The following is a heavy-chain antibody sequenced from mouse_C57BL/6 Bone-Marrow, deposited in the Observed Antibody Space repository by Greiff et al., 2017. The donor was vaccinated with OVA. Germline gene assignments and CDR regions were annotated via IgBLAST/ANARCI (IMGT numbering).Heavy chain of an antibody. CDR3: ARSTTVVGNWYFDV. CDR1: GYTFTSYW. CDR2: IDPNSGGT. J-gene: IGHJ1*03. D-gene: IGHD1-1*01. Sequence: QVQLQQPGAELVKPGASVKLSCKASGYTFTSYWMHWVKQRPGRGLKWIGRIDPNSGGTKYNEKFKSKATLTVDKPSSTAYMQLSSLTSEDSAVYYCARSTTVVGNWYFDVWGTGTTVTVSS. V-gene: IGHV1-72*01.